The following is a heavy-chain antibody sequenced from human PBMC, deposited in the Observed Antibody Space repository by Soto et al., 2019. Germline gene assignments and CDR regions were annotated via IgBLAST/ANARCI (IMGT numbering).Heavy chain of an antibody. J-gene: IGHJ4*02. V-gene: IGHV3-23*01. CDR3: GMQYDY. Sequence: GGSLRLSCAASGFTFSKYAMSWVRQAPGKGLEWVSAINAGGNSTKSADSVKGRFTISRDNSKNTVYLQMNNLRAEDTAIYYCGMQYDYWGQGTLVTVSS. CDR1: GFTFSKYA. CDR2: INAGGNST.